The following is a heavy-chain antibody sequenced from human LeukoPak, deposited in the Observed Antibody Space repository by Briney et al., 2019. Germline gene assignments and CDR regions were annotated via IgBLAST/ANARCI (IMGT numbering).Heavy chain of an antibody. Sequence: GGSLRLSCAASGFTFSSYWMSWVRQAPGKGLEWVSFISSSGSYIYYADSVKGRFTISRDNAKNSLSLQMNSLRAEDTAVYYCARDPSVMSSGYPLDYWGQGTLVTVSS. CDR3: ARDPSVMSSGYPLDY. CDR2: ISSSGSYI. D-gene: IGHD3-22*01. CDR1: GFTFSSYW. V-gene: IGHV3-21*01. J-gene: IGHJ4*02.